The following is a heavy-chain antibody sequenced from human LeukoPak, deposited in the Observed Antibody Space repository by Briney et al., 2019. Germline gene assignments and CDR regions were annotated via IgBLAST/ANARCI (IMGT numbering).Heavy chain of an antibody. J-gene: IGHJ4*02. CDR1: DYSISSGYY. V-gene: IGHV4-38-2*02. CDR2: IYHSGST. D-gene: IGHD4-11*01. CDR3: ARGKGVTSYFDY. Sequence: PSETLSLTCTVSDYSISSGYYWGWIRQPPGKGLEWIGSIYHSGSTYYNPSLKSRVTISVDTSKNQFSLKLSSVTAADTAVYYCARGKGVTSYFDYWGQGTLVTVSS.